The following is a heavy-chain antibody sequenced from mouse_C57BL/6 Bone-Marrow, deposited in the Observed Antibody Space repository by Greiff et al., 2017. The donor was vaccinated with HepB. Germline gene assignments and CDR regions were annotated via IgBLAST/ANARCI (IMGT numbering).Heavy chain of an antibody. Sequence: EVQLVESGGGLVQPGGSMKLSCAASGFTFSDAWMDWVRQSPEKGLEWVAEIRNKANNHATYYAESVKGRFTISRDDSKSSVYLQMNSVRAEDTGIYYCTPLITTVVEDAMDYWGQGTSVTVSS. V-gene: IGHV6-6*01. CDR2: IRNKANNHAT. CDR3: TPLITTVVEDAMDY. D-gene: IGHD1-1*01. J-gene: IGHJ4*01. CDR1: GFTFSDAW.